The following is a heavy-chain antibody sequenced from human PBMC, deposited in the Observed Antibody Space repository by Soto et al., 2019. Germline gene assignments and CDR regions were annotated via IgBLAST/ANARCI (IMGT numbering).Heavy chain of an antibody. J-gene: IGHJ4*02. V-gene: IGHV4-31*03. CDR2: IHYSGRT. Sequence: QVQLQESGPGLVKPSQTLSLTCTVSGGSISSGGYYWSWIRQHPGEGLEWIGNIHYSGRTYYTPSLPSRVTISVDTSKNQFSLKLTSVTAADTAVYYCARDREAYDRIGCIDFWGQGTLVTVSS. D-gene: IGHD3-22*01. CDR1: GGSISSGGYY. CDR3: ARDREAYDRIGCIDF.